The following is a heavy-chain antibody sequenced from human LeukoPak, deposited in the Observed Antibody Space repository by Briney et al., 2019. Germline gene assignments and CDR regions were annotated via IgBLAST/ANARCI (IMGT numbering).Heavy chain of an antibody. V-gene: IGHV1-69*04. J-gene: IGHJ4*02. CDR3: ARDLTGIAVAGIPGY. CDR1: GGTFSSYA. D-gene: IGHD6-19*01. CDR2: IIPILGIA. Sequence: SVTVSCKASGGTFSSYAISWVRQAPGQGLEWMGRIIPILGIANYAQKFQGRVTITADKSTSTAYMELSSLRSEDTAVYYCARDLTGIAVAGIPGYWGQGTLVTVSS.